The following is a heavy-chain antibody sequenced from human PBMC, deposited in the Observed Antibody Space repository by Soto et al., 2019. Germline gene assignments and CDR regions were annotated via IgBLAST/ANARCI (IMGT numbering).Heavy chain of an antibody. D-gene: IGHD2-2*01. CDR2: IYYSGST. Sequence: SETLSLTYAVSGGTMSSIGYWSWIRQHPGKGLEWIGYIYYSGSTNYNPSLKSRVTISVDTSKNQFSLKLSSVTAADTAVYYCSRALGGPAGHINWFDPWGQRTLVTVTS. CDR3: SRALGGPAGHINWFDP. V-gene: IGHV4-61*08. CDR1: GGTMSSIGY. J-gene: IGHJ5*02.